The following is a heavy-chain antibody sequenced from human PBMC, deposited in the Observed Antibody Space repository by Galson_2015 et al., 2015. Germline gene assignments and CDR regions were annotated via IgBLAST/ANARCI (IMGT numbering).Heavy chain of an antibody. CDR2: ISYDGSNK. J-gene: IGHJ4*02. CDR3: AKAIVATTMYYFDY. CDR1: GFTFSSYG. Sequence: SLRLSCAASGFTFSSYGMHWVRQAPGKGLEWVAVISYDGSNKYYADSMKGRFTISRDNSKNTLYLQMNSLRAEDTAVYYCAKAIVATTMYYFDYWGQGTLVTVSS. V-gene: IGHV3-30*18. D-gene: IGHD5-12*01.